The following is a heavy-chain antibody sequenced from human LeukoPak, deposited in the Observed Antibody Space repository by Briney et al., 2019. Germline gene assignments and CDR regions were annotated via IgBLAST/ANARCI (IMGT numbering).Heavy chain of an antibody. CDR2: IIPIFGTA. CDR1: GGTFSSYA. J-gene: IGHJ6*04. Sequence: SVKVSCKASGGTFSSYAISWVRQAPGQGHEWXXXIIPIFGTANYAQKFQGRVTITADESTSTAYMELSSLRSEDTAVYYCARNAVPDRPFSGMDVWGKGTTVTVSS. D-gene: IGHD2-2*01. CDR3: ARNAVPDRPFSGMDV. V-gene: IGHV1-69*13.